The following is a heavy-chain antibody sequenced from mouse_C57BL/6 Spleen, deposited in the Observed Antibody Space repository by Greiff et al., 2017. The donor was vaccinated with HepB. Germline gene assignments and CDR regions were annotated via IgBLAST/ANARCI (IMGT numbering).Heavy chain of an antibody. Sequence: EVQRVESGGGLVQPGGSLKLSCAASGFTFSDYYMYWVRQTPEKRLEWVAYISNGGGSTYYPDTVKGRFTISRDNAKNTLYLQMSRLKSEDTAMYYCARQKGGFDAMDYWGQGTSVTVSS. CDR1: GFTFSDYY. J-gene: IGHJ4*01. V-gene: IGHV5-12*01. CDR3: ARQKGGFDAMDY. CDR2: ISNGGGST.